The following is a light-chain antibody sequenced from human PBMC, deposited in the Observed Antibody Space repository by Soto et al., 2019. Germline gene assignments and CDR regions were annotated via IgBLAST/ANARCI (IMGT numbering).Light chain of an antibody. CDR2: GAS. Sequence: EIVMTQFPATLAVSPGERATLSCRASQSVSSNLAWYQQRPGQAPRLLIYGASTRATGIPARFSGSGSGTEFTLTISSLQSEDFAVYYCQQYNDWWTFGQGTKAEIK. J-gene: IGKJ1*01. V-gene: IGKV3-15*01. CDR3: QQYNDWWT. CDR1: QSVSSN.